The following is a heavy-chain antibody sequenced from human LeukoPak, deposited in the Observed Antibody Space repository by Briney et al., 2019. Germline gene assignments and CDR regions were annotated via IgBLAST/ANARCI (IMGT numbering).Heavy chain of an antibody. Sequence: GGSLRLSCAASGFRFSIYSMNWVRQAPGKGLEWISYISHSGGAEHYTDSVKGRFTISRDNAKNALYLQMNSLRAEDTAVYFCARDYVFAFDYWSQGTLVTVSS. CDR1: GFRFSIYS. J-gene: IGHJ4*02. CDR2: ISHSGGAE. V-gene: IGHV3-48*01. CDR3: ARDYVFAFDY. D-gene: IGHD3-10*02.